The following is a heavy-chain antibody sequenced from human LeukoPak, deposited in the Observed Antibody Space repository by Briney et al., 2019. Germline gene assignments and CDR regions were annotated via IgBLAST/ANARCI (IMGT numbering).Heavy chain of an antibody. J-gene: IGHJ4*02. V-gene: IGHV3-21*01. CDR3: AREPPEYCSGGSCYLIRVGGYQFDY. D-gene: IGHD2-15*01. Sequence: GGSLRLSCAASGFTFSSYSMNWVRQAPGKGLEWVSSISSSSSYIYYADSVKGRFTISRDNAKNSLYLQMNSLRAEDTAVYYCAREPPEYCSGGSCYLIRVGGYQFDYWGQGTLVTVSS. CDR2: ISSSSSYI. CDR1: GFTFSSYS.